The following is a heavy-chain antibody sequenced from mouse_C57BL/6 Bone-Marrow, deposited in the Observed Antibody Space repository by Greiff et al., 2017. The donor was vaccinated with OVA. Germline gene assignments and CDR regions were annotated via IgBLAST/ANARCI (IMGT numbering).Heavy chain of an antibody. CDR3: AIWLYAMDY. CDR2: IDPNSGGT. CDR1: GYTFTSYW. Sequence: VQLQQPGAELVKPGASVKLSCKASGYTFTSYWMHWVTQMPGRGLEWIGSIDPNSGGTKYNEKFKSKSTLTVDKTSSTAYMQLSSLTAEDSAVYYCAIWLYAMDYWGQGTSVTVSS. D-gene: IGHD2-2*01. J-gene: IGHJ4*01. V-gene: IGHV1-72*01.